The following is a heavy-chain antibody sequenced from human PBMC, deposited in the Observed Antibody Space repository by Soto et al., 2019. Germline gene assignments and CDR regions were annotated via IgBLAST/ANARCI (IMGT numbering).Heavy chain of an antibody. CDR3: ARDGRRDGQAGGFDY. J-gene: IGHJ4*02. V-gene: IGHV4-31*03. CDR2: IYYSGST. Sequence: QVQLQESGPGLVKPSQTLSLTCTVSGGSISSGGYYWSWIRQHPGKGLEWIGYIYYSGSTYYNPSLKSRVTISVDTSKNQVSLKLSSVTAADTAVYYCARDGRRDGQAGGFDYWGQGTLVTVSS. D-gene: IGHD3-10*01. CDR1: GGSISSGGYY.